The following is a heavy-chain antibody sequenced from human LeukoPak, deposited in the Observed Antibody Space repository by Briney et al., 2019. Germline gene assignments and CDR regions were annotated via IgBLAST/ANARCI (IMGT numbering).Heavy chain of an antibody. CDR2: IYYSGST. CDR3: ARTKDYMDYYYYMDV. D-gene: IGHD4-11*01. Sequence: SDTLSLTCTVSGGSISSYYWSWIRQPPGKGLEWIGYIYYSGSTNYNPSLKSRVTISVDTSKNQFSLKLSSVTAADTAVYYCARTKDYMDYYYYMDVWGKGTTVTVSS. V-gene: IGHV4-59*07. J-gene: IGHJ6*03. CDR1: GGSISSYY.